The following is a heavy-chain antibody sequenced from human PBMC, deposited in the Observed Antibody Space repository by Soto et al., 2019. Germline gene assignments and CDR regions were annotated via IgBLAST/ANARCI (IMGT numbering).Heavy chain of an antibody. J-gene: IGHJ6*02. CDR2: IIPIFGTA. D-gene: IGHD3-22*01. CDR1: GGTFSSYA. Sequence: QVQLVQSGAEVKKPGSSVKVSCKASGGTFSSYAISWVRQAPGQGLEWMGGIIPIFGTANYAQKFQGRVTTTADESTNTAYMEHSRLRPEDTAVYYCARHSPAPPPHSQTYYYDSRGYNIYYYYGMDVWGQGTTVTVSS. CDR3: ARHSPAPPPHSQTYYYDSRGYNIYYYYGMDV. V-gene: IGHV1-69*01.